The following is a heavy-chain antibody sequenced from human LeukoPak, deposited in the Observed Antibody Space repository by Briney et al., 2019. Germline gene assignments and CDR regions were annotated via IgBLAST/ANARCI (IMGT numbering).Heavy chain of an antibody. CDR1: GGSFRGYY. V-gene: IGHV4-34*01. J-gene: IGHJ4*02. CDR3: ARSDPGYSSS. CDR2: INHSGRT. D-gene: IGHD6-13*01. Sequence: SETLSLTCAVYGGSFRGYYWIWIRQPPGKGVEWIGEINHSGRTNYTPSLKSRVTISVDTSKPQSSLNLSCVAAEDTALYYCARSDPGYSSSWGQGTLVTVSS.